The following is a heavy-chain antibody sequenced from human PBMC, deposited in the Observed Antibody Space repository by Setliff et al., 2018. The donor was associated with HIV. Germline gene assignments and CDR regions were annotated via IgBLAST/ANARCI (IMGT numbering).Heavy chain of an antibody. J-gene: IGHJ4*02. Sequence: KASETLSLTCTFSGGSISSSHWWSWVRQPPGKGLEWIGEISHTGSTNYNPSLRSRVTMSVDKSMSQFSLKLSSVTAADTAVYYCARIYGSDDPPYYFDSWGQGTLVTVSS. CDR2: ISHTGST. CDR3: ARIYGSDDPPYYFDS. D-gene: IGHD3-10*01. CDR1: GGSISSSHW. V-gene: IGHV4-4*02.